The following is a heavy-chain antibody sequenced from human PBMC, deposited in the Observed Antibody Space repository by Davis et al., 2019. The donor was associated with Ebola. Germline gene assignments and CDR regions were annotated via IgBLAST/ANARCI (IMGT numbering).Heavy chain of an antibody. CDR3: ARDLERRDGDSWSYYYYYMDV. CDR2: INPDSGAT. J-gene: IGHJ6*03. Sequence: ASVKVSCKASGYTFTGYYIHWVRQAPGQGLEWMGWINPDSGATNYAQKVQGRVTMTRDTSISTAYMELSSLRSDDTAVYYCARDLERRDGDSWSYYYYYMDVWGKGTTVTVSS. CDR1: GYTFTGYY. V-gene: IGHV1-2*02. D-gene: IGHD6-13*01.